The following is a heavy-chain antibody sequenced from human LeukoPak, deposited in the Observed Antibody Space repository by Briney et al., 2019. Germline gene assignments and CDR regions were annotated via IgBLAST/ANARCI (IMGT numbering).Heavy chain of an antibody. D-gene: IGHD5-18*01. J-gene: IGHJ4*02. Sequence: SETLSLTCTVSGGSISSSSYYWGWIRQPPGKGLEWIGGIYYSGSTYYNPSLKSRVTISVDTSKNQFSLKLSSVTAADTAVYYCARPRGYSYGSYDYWGQGTLVTVSS. CDR3: ARPRGYSYGSYDY. CDR2: IYYSGST. CDR1: GGSISSSSYY. V-gene: IGHV4-39*01.